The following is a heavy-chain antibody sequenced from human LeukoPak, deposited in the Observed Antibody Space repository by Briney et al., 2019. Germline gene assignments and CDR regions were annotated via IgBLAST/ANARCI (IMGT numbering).Heavy chain of an antibody. CDR1: GGSFSGYY. CDR2: INYSGST. J-gene: IGHJ4*02. Sequence: SETLSLTCAVYGGSFSGYYWSWFRQPPGKGLEWIGEINYSGSTNYNPSLKSRVTISVDTSKNHFSLKLSSVTAADTAAYYCARGGSSGSYTLWGQGTLVTVSS. CDR3: ARGGSSGSYTL. D-gene: IGHD3-10*01. V-gene: IGHV4-34*01.